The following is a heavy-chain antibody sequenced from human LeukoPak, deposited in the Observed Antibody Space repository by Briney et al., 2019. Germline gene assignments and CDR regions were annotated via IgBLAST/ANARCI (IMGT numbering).Heavy chain of an antibody. D-gene: IGHD3-10*01. CDR1: GFTFSSYW. CDR2: INSDGSST. J-gene: IGHJ5*02. Sequence: GGSLRLSCAASGFTFSSYWMHWVRQAPGKGLVWVSRINSDGSSTSYADSVKGRFTISRDNAKNTLYLQMNSLRAEDTAVYYCARAGLMVRGVYNWFDPWGQGTLVTVSS. V-gene: IGHV3-74*01. CDR3: ARAGLMVRGVYNWFDP.